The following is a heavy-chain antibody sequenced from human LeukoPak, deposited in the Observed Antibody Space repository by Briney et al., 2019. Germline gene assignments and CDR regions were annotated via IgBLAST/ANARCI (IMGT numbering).Heavy chain of an antibody. V-gene: IGHV1-2*02. J-gene: IGHJ4*02. CDR1: GYTFNGYY. CDR3: ARTYCAEDCSIRYFDY. D-gene: IGHD2-21*02. CDR2: LNPDSAGT. Sequence: ASVKVSCKASGYTFNGYYMHWVRQAPGQGLEWMGWLNPDSAGTNYAQRFQGRVTMTRDPSISTAYMELSRLKSDDTAVYYCARTYCAEDCSIRYFDYWGQGTLVTVSS.